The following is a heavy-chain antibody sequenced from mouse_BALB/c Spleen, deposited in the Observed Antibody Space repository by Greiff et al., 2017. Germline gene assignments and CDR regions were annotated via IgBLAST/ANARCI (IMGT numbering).Heavy chain of an antibody. V-gene: IGHV3-6*02. CDR1: GYSITSGYY. D-gene: IGHD1-1*01. CDR2: ISYDGSN. J-gene: IGHJ2*01. CDR3: ARGGTTVVAPPPYYFDY. Sequence: EVKLMESGPGLVKPSQSLSLTCSVTGYSITSGYYWNWIRQFPGNKLEWMGYISYDGSNNYNPSLKNRISLTRDTSKNQFFLKLNSVTPEDTATYYCARGGTTVVAPPPYYFDYWGQGTTLTVSA.